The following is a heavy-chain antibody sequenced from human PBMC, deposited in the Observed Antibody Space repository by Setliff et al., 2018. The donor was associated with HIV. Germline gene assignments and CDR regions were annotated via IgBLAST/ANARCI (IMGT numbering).Heavy chain of an antibody. CDR1: GGSISSGSYY. CDR2: IYTSGST. V-gene: IGHV4-61*09. Sequence: PSETLSLTCTVSGGSISSGSYYWSWIRQPAGKGLEWIGHIYTSGSTNYNPSPKSRVTISVDTSKNQFSLKLSSVTAADTAVYYCARDQTPSYYGSGVDYWGQGTLVTVSS. J-gene: IGHJ4*02. CDR3: ARDQTPSYYGSGVDY. D-gene: IGHD3-10*01.